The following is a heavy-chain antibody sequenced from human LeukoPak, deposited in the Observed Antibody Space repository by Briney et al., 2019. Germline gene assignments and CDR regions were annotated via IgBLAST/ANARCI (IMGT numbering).Heavy chain of an antibody. D-gene: IGHD5-12*01. CDR2: MYYSGST. V-gene: IGHV4-39*01. Sequence: SETLSLTCTVSGGSISSSSYYWGWIRQPPGKGLEWIGSMYYSGSTYYNPSLKSRVTISVDTSKNQFSLKLSSVTAADTAVYYCARHGFYYFDYWGQGTLVTVSS. CDR3: ARHGFYYFDY. J-gene: IGHJ4*02. CDR1: GGSISSSSYY.